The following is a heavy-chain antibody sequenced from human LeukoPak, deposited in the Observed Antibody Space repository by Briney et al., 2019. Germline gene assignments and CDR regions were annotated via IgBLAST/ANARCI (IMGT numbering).Heavy chain of an antibody. CDR2: ISAYNGNT. CDR3: ARFRYYDSSGYDY. CDR1: GYSFTGYY. Sequence: ASVKVSCKASGYSFTGYYMHWVRQAPGQGLEWMGWISAYNGNTNYAQKLQGRVTMTTDTSTSTAYMELRSLRSDDTAVYYCARFRYYDSSGYDYWGQGTLVTVSS. J-gene: IGHJ4*02. D-gene: IGHD3-22*01. V-gene: IGHV1-18*04.